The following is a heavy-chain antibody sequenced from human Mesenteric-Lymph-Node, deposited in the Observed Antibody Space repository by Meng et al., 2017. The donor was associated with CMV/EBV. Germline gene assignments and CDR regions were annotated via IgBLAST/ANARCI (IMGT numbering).Heavy chain of an antibody. V-gene: IGHV4-34*01. CDR3: ARWFGAYYYGMDV. CDR1: GGSFSNYY. Sequence: SETLSLTCAVYGGSFSNYYWTWIRQPPGKGLEWIGEVNDRGSTSYNPSLTSRVTISVDTSKNQFSLKLSSVTAADTAVYYCARWFGAYYYGMDVWGQGTTVTVSS. D-gene: IGHD3-3*01. J-gene: IGHJ6*02. CDR2: VNDRGST.